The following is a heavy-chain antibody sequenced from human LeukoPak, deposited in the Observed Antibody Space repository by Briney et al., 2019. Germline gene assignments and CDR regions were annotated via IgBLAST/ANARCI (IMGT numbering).Heavy chain of an antibody. Sequence: GASVKVSCQASGYTFTRYGTSRVRQAPGHGLEWMGWNSTYNGNTNYAQKLQGRVTMTTDTSTSTAYMELRSLRSDDTAVYYCARDPRVISYSSANNWFDPWGQGTLVTVSS. J-gene: IGHJ5*02. V-gene: IGHV1-18*01. CDR2: NSTYNGNT. D-gene: IGHD3-22*01. CDR3: ARDPRVISYSSANNWFDP. CDR1: GYTFTRYG.